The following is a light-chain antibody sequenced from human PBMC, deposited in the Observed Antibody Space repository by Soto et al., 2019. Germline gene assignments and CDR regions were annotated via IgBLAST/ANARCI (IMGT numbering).Light chain of an antibody. V-gene: IGKV3-20*01. CDR3: HQYGRSPLYS. Sequence: EIVLTQSPVTLSLSPGESATLSCRASERVSSSYLAWYQQRRGQAPRLLIYDTSSRATGIPDRLTGSGSGTDFTLTISRVETADFAVYYCHQYGRSPLYSFGQGTQLEIK. J-gene: IGKJ2*03. CDR2: DTS. CDR1: ERVSSSY.